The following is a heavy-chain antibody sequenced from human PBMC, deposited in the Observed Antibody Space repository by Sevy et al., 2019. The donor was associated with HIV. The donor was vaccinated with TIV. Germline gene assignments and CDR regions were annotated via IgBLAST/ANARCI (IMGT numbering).Heavy chain of an antibody. CDR2: ISYDGSNK. V-gene: IGHV3-30*03. CDR3: ASRFLGLYSSYGMDV. Sequence: GGSLRLSCAASGFTFSSYGMHWVRQAPGKGLEWVAVISYDGSNKYYADSVKGRFTISRDNSKNTLYLQMNSLRAEDTAVYDCASRFLGLYSSYGMDVWGQGTTVTVSS. D-gene: IGHD2-21*01. CDR1: GFTFSSYG. J-gene: IGHJ6*02.